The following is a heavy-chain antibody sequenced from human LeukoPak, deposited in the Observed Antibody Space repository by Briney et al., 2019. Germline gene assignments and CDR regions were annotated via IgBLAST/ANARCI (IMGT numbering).Heavy chain of an antibody. J-gene: IGHJ4*02. CDR2: ISGSGGST. CDR3: AKAGSGSYYGMESHFDY. V-gene: IGHV3-23*01. D-gene: IGHD1-26*01. Sequence: GGSLRLSCAASGFTFSSYAMSWVRQAPGKGLEWVSAISGSGGSTYYADSVKGRFTISRDNSKNTLYLQMNSLRVEDTAVYYCAKAGSGSYYGMESHFDYWGQGTLVTVSS. CDR1: GFTFSSYA.